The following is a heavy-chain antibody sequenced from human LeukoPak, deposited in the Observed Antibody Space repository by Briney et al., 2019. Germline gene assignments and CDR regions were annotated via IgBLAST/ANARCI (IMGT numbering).Heavy chain of an antibody. CDR3: ARCRELGSSGSSPLFDY. J-gene: IGHJ4*02. CDR1: GGSINSY. V-gene: IGHV4-4*07. CDR2: ISGSGTI. Sequence: SETLSLTCIVSGGSINSYWSWIRQPAGKGLEWIGRISGSGTITYNPALQSRLTISIDTSKNQFSLKLSSVTAADTAVYYCARCRELGSSGSSPLFDYWGQGTLVTVSP. D-gene: IGHD3-22*01.